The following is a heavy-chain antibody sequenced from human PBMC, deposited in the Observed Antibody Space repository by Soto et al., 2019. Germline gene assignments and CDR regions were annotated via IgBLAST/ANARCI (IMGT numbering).Heavy chain of an antibody. D-gene: IGHD5-12*01. CDR3: ACGVDELGWLQFASDY. CDR2: IYYSGST. CDR1: GGSISSGDYY. Sequence: SETLSLTCTVSGGSISSGDYYWSWIRQPPGKGLEWIGYIYYSGSTYYNPSLKSRVTISVDTSKNQFSLKLSSVTAADTAVYYCACGVDELGWLQFASDYWGQGTLVTVSS. J-gene: IGHJ4*02. V-gene: IGHV4-30-4*01.